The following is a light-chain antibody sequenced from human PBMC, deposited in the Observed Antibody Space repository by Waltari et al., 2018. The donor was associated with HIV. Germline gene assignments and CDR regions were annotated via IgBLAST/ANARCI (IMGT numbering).Light chain of an antibody. CDR2: YDT. CDR3: QVLDPSSDVV. J-gene: IGLJ2*01. CDR1: DLATRS. V-gene: IGLV3-21*04. Sequence: SYVLTQPPSLSVAPGETATITCGGNDLATRSVHWYRQKPCQAPMVVRFYDTERPSGIAERFPGSNSGNTATLTISRGGAGDAAADYCQVLDPSSDVVFGGGTKLTVL.